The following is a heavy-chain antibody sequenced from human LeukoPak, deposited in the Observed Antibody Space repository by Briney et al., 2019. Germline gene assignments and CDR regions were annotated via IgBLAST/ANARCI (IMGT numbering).Heavy chain of an antibody. D-gene: IGHD3-22*01. CDR3: ARALHSYDSSGHWDY. CDR1: GGSFSGYY. CDR2: INHSGST. J-gene: IGHJ4*02. V-gene: IGHV4-34*01. Sequence: PSETLSLTCAVYGGSFSGYYWSWIRQPPGKGLEWIGEINHSGSTNYNPSLKSRVTISVDTSKNQFSLKLSSVTAADTAVYYCARALHSYDSSGHWDYWGQGTLVTVFS.